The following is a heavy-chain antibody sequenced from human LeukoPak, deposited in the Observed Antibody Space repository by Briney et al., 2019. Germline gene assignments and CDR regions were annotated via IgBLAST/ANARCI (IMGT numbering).Heavy chain of an antibody. CDR1: GGSISSYY. V-gene: IGHV4-59*08. CDR3: ARHAGYNPNEYYFDY. J-gene: IGHJ4*02. Sequence: SETLSLTCTVSGGSISSYYWSWIRQPPGKGLEWIGYIYYSGSTNYNPSLKSRVTISVDTSKNQFSLKLSSVTAADTAVYYCARHAGYNPNEYYFDYWGQGTLVTVSS. CDR2: IYYSGST. D-gene: IGHD5-24*01.